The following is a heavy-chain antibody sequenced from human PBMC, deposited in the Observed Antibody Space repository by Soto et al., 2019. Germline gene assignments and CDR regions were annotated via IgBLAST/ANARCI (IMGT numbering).Heavy chain of an antibody. J-gene: IGHJ4*02. Sequence: RVRWTAAWGTCSDYGRRWVSKEPGKGLEWVAVISYDGSNKYYADSVKGRFTISRDNSKNTLYLQMNSLRAEDTAVYYCAKDRTPYSSSRTPLDSWCKGILVTASS. D-gene: IGHD6-13*01. CDR1: WGTCSDYG. CDR3: AKDRTPYSSSRTPLDS. CDR2: ISYDGSNK. V-gene: IGHV3-30*18.